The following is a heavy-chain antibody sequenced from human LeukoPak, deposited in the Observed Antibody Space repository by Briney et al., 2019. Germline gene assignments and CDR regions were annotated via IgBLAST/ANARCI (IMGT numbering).Heavy chain of an antibody. CDR3: ARDGPAVDTAMVTFYFDY. CDR2: IIPIFGTA. V-gene: IGHV1-69*05. D-gene: IGHD5-18*01. Sequence: SVKVSCKASGGTFSSYAISWVRQAPGQGLERMGRIIPIFGTANYAQKFQGRVTVTTDESTSTAYMELSSLRSEDTAVYYCARDGPAVDTAMVTFYFDYWGQGTLVTVSS. J-gene: IGHJ4*02. CDR1: GGTFSSYA.